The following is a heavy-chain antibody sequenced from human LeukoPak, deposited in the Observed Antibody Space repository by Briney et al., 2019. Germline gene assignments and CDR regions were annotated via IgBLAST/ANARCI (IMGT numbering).Heavy chain of an antibody. J-gene: IGHJ6*02. CDR2: INGDGRNI. CDR1: GFTFSSYW. CDR3: TRDLMDYDVSAGLHHYYMDV. Sequence: GGSLRLSCVASGFTFSSYWMHWVRQDPRKGLVWVSRINGDGRNINYADSVRGRFTISRDNAKNTLFLQMNTLRVEDTAAYYCTRDLMDYDVSAGLHHYYMDVWGQGTTVTVSS. D-gene: IGHD3-9*01. V-gene: IGHV3-74*01.